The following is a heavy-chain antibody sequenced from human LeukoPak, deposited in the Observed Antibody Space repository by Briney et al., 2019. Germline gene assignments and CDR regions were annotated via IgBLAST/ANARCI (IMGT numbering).Heavy chain of an antibody. D-gene: IGHD5-12*01. CDR3: AADSGYDSNFDY. J-gene: IGHJ4*02. Sequence: PGGSLRLSCAASGFTFSSYWMHWVRQAPGKGLGWVSRINSDGSSTSYADSVKGRFTISRDNAKNTLYLQMNSLRAEDTAVYYCAADSGYDSNFDYWGQGTLVTVSS. CDR2: INSDGSST. V-gene: IGHV3-74*01. CDR1: GFTFSSYW.